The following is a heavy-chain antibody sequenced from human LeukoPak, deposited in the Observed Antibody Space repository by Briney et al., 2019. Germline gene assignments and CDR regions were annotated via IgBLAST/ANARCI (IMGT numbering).Heavy chain of an antibody. J-gene: IGHJ4*01. CDR1: GFPFSTHS. D-gene: IGHD3-22*01. Sequence: PGGSLRLSCAASGFPFSTHSLNWVRQAPGKGLEWVSSISAGGDFVYYGDSVKGRFTMSRDNAKNSLHLQMDSLTAEDTAVYYCVRDKDDRIIYAYFDSWGHGTLVTVSS. V-gene: IGHV3-21*01. CDR3: VRDKDDRIIYAYFDS. CDR2: ISAGGDFV.